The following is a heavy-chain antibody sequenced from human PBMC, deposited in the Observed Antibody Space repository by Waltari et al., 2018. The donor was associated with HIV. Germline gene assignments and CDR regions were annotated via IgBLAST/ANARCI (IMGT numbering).Heavy chain of an antibody. Sequence: EVQLLESGGGLVQPGGSLRLSCAASGFSFSNSAMSWVRQAPGKGLEWVSAINPTGRRTFYADSVKGRFTISRDNSKNTLYLQLNSLRAEDTAIYYCSKEGGLIGDDYWGQGTLVTVSS. D-gene: IGHD3-22*01. CDR1: GFSFSNSA. V-gene: IGHV3-23*01. CDR3: SKEGGLIGDDY. CDR2: INPTGRRT. J-gene: IGHJ4*02.